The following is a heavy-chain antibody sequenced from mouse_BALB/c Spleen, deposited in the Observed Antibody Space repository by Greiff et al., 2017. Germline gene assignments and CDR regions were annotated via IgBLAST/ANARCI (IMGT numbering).Heavy chain of an antibody. Sequence: EVQGVESGGGLVKPGGSLKLSCAASGFTFSSYAMSWVRQSPEKRLEWVAEISSGGSYTYYPDTVTGRFTISRDNAKNTLYLEMSSLRSEDTAMYYCARGRTGPYWGQGTLVTVSA. D-gene: IGHD4-1*01. CDR2: ISSGGSYT. V-gene: IGHV5-9-4*01. J-gene: IGHJ3*01. CDR1: GFTFSSYA. CDR3: ARGRTGPY.